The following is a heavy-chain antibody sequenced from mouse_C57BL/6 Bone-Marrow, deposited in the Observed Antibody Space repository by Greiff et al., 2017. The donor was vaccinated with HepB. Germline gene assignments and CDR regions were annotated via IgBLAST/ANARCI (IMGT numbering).Heavy chain of an antibody. CDR2: IDPETGGT. J-gene: IGHJ3*01. Sequence: QVQLKESGAELVRPGASVTLSCKASGYTFTDYEMHWVKQTPVHGLEWIGAIDPETGGTAYNQKFKGKAILTADKSSSTAYMELRSLTSEDSAVYYCTRRSNYVAWFAYWGQGTLVTVSA. D-gene: IGHD2-5*01. CDR3: TRRSNYVAWFAY. V-gene: IGHV1-15*01. CDR1: GYTFTDYE.